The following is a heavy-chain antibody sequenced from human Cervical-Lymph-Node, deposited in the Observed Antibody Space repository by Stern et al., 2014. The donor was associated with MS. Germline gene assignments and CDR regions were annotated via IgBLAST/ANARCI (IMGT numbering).Heavy chain of an antibody. D-gene: IGHD3-10*01. V-gene: IGHV2-5*02. CDR3: AHRAGNMVRGVTFFDY. J-gene: IGHJ4*02. CDR2: IYWDDNE. CDR1: GFSLSTSGLG. Sequence: QVTLRESGPTLVKPTQTLTLTCTFSGFSLSTSGLGVGWIRQPPGKALEWLARIYWDDNERYSPSLKNRLTITKDTSKNQVVLTMTNMDPVDTATYYCAHRAGNMVRGVTFFDYWGQGTLVTVSS.